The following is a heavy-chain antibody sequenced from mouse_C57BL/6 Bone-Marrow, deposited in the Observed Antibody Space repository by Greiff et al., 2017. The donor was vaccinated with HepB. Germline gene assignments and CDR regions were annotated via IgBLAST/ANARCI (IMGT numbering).Heavy chain of an antibody. D-gene: IGHD1-1*01. CDR1: GYTFTSYW. CDR2: IHPNSGST. CDR3: ARQILRYYAMDD. Sequence: QVQLQQPGAELVKPGASVKLSCKASGYTFTSYWMHWVKQRPGQGLEWIGMIHPNSGSTNYNEKFKSKATLTVDKSSSTAYMQLSSLTSEDSAVYYCARQILRYYAMDDWGQGTSVTVSS. J-gene: IGHJ4*01. V-gene: IGHV1-64*01.